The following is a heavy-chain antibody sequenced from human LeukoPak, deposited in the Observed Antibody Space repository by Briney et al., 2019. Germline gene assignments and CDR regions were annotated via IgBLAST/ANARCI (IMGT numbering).Heavy chain of an antibody. J-gene: IGHJ4*02. CDR1: GFTFDDYA. CDR2: ISWDGGST. Sequence: PGGSLRLSCAASGFTFDDYAMHWVRQAPGKGLEWVSLISWDGGSTYYADSVKGRFTISRDNSKNSLYLQMNSLRAEDTALYYCAKGADMVRGVMIDYWGQGTLVTVSS. D-gene: IGHD3-10*01. CDR3: AKGADMVRGVMIDY. V-gene: IGHV3-43D*03.